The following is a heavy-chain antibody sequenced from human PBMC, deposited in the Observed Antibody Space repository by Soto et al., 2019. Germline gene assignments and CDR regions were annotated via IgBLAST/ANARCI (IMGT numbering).Heavy chain of an antibody. CDR1: GGTFSNYA. J-gene: IGHJ1*01. V-gene: IGHV1-69*06. CDR2: IIPSFGTA. CDR3: ARPLYYYDSSGYYVTSEYFQH. Sequence: QVQLVQSGAEVKKPGSSVKVSCKASGGTFSNYAISWVRQAPGQGLEWMGGIIPSFGTANYAQNFQDRVTITADKSTSTAYLELRSLRSEDTAVYYCARPLYYYDSSGYYVTSEYFQHWGQGTLVTVS. D-gene: IGHD3-22*01.